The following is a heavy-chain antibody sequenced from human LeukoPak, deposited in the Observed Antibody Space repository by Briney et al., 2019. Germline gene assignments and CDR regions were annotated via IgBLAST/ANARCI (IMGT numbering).Heavy chain of an antibody. CDR2: IYVDGRTT. CDR1: GFTFSNYW. Sequence: GGSLRLSCVASGFTFSNYWMHWVRQPPGKGLVWVSRIYVDGRTTNYADSVKGRFTISRDNAKNTVYLEMNSLSVEDTATYYCTRDFRSADLWGQGTLVTVTS. J-gene: IGHJ5*02. CDR3: TRDFRSADL. V-gene: IGHV3-74*01.